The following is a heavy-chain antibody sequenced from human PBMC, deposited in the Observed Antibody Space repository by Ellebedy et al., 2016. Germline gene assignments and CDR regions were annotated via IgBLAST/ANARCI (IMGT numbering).Heavy chain of an antibody. V-gene: IGHV3-64D*06. Sequence: GESLKISCSASGFTFSSYAMHWVRQAPGKGLEYVSAISSNGGSTYYADSVKGRFTISRDNSKNTLYLQLSSLRAEDTAVYYCVKDLASGYSSSWYGGEFDYWGQGTLVTVSS. CDR3: VKDLASGYSSSWYGGEFDY. CDR2: ISSNGGST. J-gene: IGHJ4*02. CDR1: GFTFSSYA. D-gene: IGHD6-13*01.